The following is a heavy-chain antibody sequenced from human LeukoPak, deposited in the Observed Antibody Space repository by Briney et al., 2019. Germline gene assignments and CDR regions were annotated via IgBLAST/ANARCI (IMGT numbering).Heavy chain of an antibody. CDR1: GFTFSSYA. CDR2: ISGSGGST. D-gene: IGHD1-26*01. Sequence: GGSLRLSCAASGFTFSSYAMSWVRQAPGKGLEWVSAISGSGGSTYYADSVKGRFAISRDNSKNTLYLQMNSLRAEDTAVYYCAKDELPRPLRSRELLFPGTPFDYWGQGTLVTVSS. CDR3: AKDELPRPLRSRELLFPGTPFDY. J-gene: IGHJ4*02. V-gene: IGHV3-23*01.